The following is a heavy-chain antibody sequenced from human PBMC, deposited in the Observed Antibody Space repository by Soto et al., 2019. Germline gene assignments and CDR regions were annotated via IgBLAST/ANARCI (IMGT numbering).Heavy chain of an antibody. V-gene: IGHV3-33*01. CDR3: ARSGRGYDYLPANY. CDR2: IWFDGSNK. Sequence: GGSLRLSCAASGFTFSNYGMHWVRQAPGKGLEWVALIWFDGSNKYYTDSVKGRFTISRDNSKNTLYLQMNSLRAEDNSIYYCARSGRGYDYLPANYWGQGTLVTVSS. CDR1: GFTFSNYG. J-gene: IGHJ4*02. D-gene: IGHD5-12*01.